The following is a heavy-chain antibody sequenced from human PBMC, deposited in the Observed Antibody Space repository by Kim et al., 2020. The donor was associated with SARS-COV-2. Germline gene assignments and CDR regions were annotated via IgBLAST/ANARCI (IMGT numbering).Heavy chain of an antibody. Sequence: ASVKVPCKASGYTFTSYGISWVRQAPGQGLEWMGWISVYNGNTNHAQKRQGRGTMTTDTVTSTAYMELRSLRSDDTAVYYCSREPSFTTYSSSWYFGYGGQGTLVTVSS. CDR2: ISVYNGNT. CDR3: SREPSFTTYSSSWYFGY. J-gene: IGHJ4*02. CDR1: GYTFTSYG. D-gene: IGHD6-13*01. V-gene: IGHV1-18*04.